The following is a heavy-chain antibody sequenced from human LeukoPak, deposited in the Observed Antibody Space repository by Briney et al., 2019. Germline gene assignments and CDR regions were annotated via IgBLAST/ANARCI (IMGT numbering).Heavy chain of an antibody. V-gene: IGHV3-48*04. Sequence: GGSLRLSCVASGFTFSSYRMNWVRQAPGKGLEWVSYISSSSSTIYYADSVKGRFTISRDNAKNSLYLQMNSLRAEDTAVYYCARDGRIMITFGGVIVRPYYFYYWGQGTLVTVSS. J-gene: IGHJ4*02. CDR1: GFTFSSYR. CDR3: ARDGRIMITFGGVIVRPYYFYY. D-gene: IGHD3-16*02. CDR2: ISSSSSTI.